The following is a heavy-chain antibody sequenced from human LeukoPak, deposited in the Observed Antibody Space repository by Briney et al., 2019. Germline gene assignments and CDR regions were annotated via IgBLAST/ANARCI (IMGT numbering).Heavy chain of an antibody. Sequence: GSLRLSCAASGFTFSSCEMNWVRQAPGKGLEWVSYISSSGSTIYYADSVKGRFTISRDNAKNSLYLQMNSLRAEDTAVYYCARDRYSYGYFDYWGQGTLVTVSS. J-gene: IGHJ4*02. CDR3: ARDRYSYGYFDY. V-gene: IGHV3-48*03. CDR2: ISSSGSTI. D-gene: IGHD5-18*01. CDR1: GFTFSSCE.